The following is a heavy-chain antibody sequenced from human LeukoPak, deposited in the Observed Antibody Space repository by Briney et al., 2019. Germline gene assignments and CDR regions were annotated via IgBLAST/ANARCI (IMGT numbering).Heavy chain of an antibody. CDR2: INHSGST. V-gene: IGHV4-34*01. CDR3: ARVGCDIPQYYYGMDV. D-gene: IGHD2-2*02. CDR1: GGSFSGYY. Sequence: SETLSLTCAVYGGSFSGYYWSWIRQPPGKGLEWIGEINHSGSTNYNPSLKSRVTISVDTSKNQFSLKLSSVTAADTAVYYCARVGCDIPQYYYGMDVWGKGTTVTVSS. J-gene: IGHJ6*04.